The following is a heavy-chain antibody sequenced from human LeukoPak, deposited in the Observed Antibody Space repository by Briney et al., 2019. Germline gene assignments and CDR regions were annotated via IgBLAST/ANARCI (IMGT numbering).Heavy chain of an antibody. V-gene: IGHV4-59*08. J-gene: IGHJ3*02. CDR3: AGLLDYGDYGDAFDI. D-gene: IGHD4-17*01. Sequence: PSETLSLTCTVSGGSISSYYWSWIRQPPGKGLEWIGYIYYGSTNYNPSLKSRVTISVDTSKNQFSLKLSSVTAADTAVYYCAGLLDYGDYGDAFDIWGQGTMVTVSS. CDR1: GGSISSYY. CDR2: IYYGST.